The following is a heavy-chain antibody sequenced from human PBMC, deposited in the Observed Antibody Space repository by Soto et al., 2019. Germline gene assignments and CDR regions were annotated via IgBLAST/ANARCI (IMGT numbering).Heavy chain of an antibody. J-gene: IGHJ6*02. Sequence: PGESLKISCKGSGYSFTGYWIGWVRQMPGKGLEWMGIIYPGDSDTRYSPSFQGQVTISADKSISTAYLQWSSLKASDTAMYYCARRRGSGSYYYGMDVWGQGTTVTVSS. CDR1: GYSFTGYW. CDR3: ARRRGSGSYYYGMDV. D-gene: IGHD1-26*01. CDR2: IYPGDSDT. V-gene: IGHV5-51*01.